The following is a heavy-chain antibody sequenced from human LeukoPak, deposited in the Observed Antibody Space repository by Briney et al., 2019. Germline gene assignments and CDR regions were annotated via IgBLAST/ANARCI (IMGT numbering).Heavy chain of an antibody. D-gene: IGHD2-15*01. CDR2: IDPSDSYT. CDR1: GYSFTSYW. Sequence: GESLKISCKGSGYSFTSYWITWVRQMPGKGLEWMGRIDPSDSYTNYSPSFQGHVTISADKSIRTAYLQWSSLKASDTAMYYCASDRSSKWYFDYWGPGTLVTVSS. J-gene: IGHJ4*02. V-gene: IGHV5-10-1*01. CDR3: ASDRSSKWYFDY.